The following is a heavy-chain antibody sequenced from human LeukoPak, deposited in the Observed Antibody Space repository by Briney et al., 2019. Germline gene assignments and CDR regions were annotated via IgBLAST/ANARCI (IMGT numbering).Heavy chain of an antibody. V-gene: IGHV4-34*01. Sequence: SETLSLTCTVSGGSISSYYWSWIRQPPGKGLEWIGEINHSGSTNYNPSLKSRVTISVDTSKNQFSLKLSSVTAADTAVYYCARGRLQLWLLEGYFQHWGQGTLVTVSS. CDR1: GGSISSYY. CDR2: INHSGST. CDR3: ARGRLQLWLLEGYFQH. J-gene: IGHJ1*01. D-gene: IGHD5-18*01.